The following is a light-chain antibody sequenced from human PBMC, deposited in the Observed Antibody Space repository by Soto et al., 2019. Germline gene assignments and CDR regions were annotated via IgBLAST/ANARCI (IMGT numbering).Light chain of an antibody. CDR3: QSYDSSLSGVV. V-gene: IGLV1-40*01. CDR2: GNI. J-gene: IGLJ2*01. CDR1: SSNIGAGYD. Sequence: QSVLTQPPSVSGAPGQRVTISCTGSSSNIGAGYDVHWYLQLPGTAPKLLIYGNINRPSGAPDRFSGSKSGTSASLAITGLRAEDEADYYCQSYDSSLSGVVFGGGTKLTVL.